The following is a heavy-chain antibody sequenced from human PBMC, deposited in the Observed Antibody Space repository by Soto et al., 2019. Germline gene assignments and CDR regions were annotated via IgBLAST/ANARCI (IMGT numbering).Heavy chain of an antibody. J-gene: IGHJ4*02. V-gene: IGHV3-66*01. CDR2: IYSGGST. D-gene: IGHD3-16*01. CDR3: ARDQEDYDYIWGSYGL. CDR1: GFTVSSNY. Sequence: GGSLRLSCAASGFTVSSNYMSWVRQAPGKGLEWVSVIYSGGSTYYADSVKGRFTISRDNSKNTLYLQMNSLRAEDTAVYYCARDQEDYDYIWGSYGLWGQGTLVTVSS.